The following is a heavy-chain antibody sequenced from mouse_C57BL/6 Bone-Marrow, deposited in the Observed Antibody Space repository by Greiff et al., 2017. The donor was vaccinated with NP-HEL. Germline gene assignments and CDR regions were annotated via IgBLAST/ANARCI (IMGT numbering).Heavy chain of an antibody. V-gene: IGHV7-3*01. J-gene: IGHJ2*01. CDR2: IRNKANGYTT. CDR1: GFTFTDYY. D-gene: IGHD4-1*02. Sequence: EVQLVESGGGLVQPGGSLSLSCAASGFTFTDYYMSWVRQPPGKALEWLGFIRNKANGYTTEYSASVKGRFTISRDNSQSILYLQMNALRAEDSATYYCASQLGRGYFDYWGQGTTLTVSS. CDR3: ASQLGRGYFDY.